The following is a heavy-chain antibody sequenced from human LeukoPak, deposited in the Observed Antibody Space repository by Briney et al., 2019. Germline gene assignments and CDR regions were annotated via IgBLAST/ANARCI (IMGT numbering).Heavy chain of an antibody. CDR3: ARQELRVDY. V-gene: IGHV4-39*01. Sequence: PSETLSLTYTVSGGSISSSSYYWGWIRQPPGKGLEWIGNVYYSGVTYYNPSLKSRVIISLDTPKSQFSLKLSSVTAADTAVYYCARQELRVDYWGQGTLVTVSS. CDR1: GGSISSSSYY. J-gene: IGHJ4*02. CDR2: VYYSGVT. D-gene: IGHD3-10*01.